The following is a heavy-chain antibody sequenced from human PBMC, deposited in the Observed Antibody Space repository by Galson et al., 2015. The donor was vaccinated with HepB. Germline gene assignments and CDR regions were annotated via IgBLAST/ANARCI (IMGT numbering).Heavy chain of an antibody. CDR3: ARDTYNSDWYGRTRGSAFDY. D-gene: IGHD6-19*01. CDR1: GYTFTSYA. CDR2: INAGNGNT. J-gene: IGHJ4*02. V-gene: IGHV1-3*01. Sequence: SVKVSCKASGYTFTSYAMHWVRQAPGQRLEWMGWINAGNGNTKYSQKFQGRVTITRDTSASTAYMELSSLRSEDTSVYYCARDTYNSDWYGRTRGSAFDYWGQGTQVTVSS.